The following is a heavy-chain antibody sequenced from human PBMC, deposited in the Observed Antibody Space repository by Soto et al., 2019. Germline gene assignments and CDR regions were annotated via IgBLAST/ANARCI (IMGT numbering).Heavy chain of an antibody. J-gene: IGHJ4*02. CDR2: ISSSSSTI. CDR1: GCTFSSYS. CDR3: GRDSDGSYYDFWSCSPSQY. Sequence: SLRLSCEASGCTFSSYSMNWVRQAPGKGLECVSYISSSSSTIYSADSVKGRFTISRDNAKNSLSLQMNSLRDEDTAVYYCGRDSDGSYYDFWSCSPSQYWGRGAMVTVSA. D-gene: IGHD3-3*01. V-gene: IGHV3-48*02.